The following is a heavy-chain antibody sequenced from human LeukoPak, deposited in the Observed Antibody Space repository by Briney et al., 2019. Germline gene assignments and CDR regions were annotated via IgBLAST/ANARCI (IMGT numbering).Heavy chain of an antibody. CDR3: ARECGGDCYAASDC. Sequence: GGSLRLSCAASGFSFSGYWMSWVRPAPGKGLEWVANINQDGSEKCFVDSVKGRFTISRDNAMNSLYLQMNSLTVEDTAVYFCARECGGDCYAASDCWGQGTLVTV. J-gene: IGHJ4*02. CDR1: GFSFSGYW. D-gene: IGHD2-21*02. V-gene: IGHV3-7*04. CDR2: INQDGSEK.